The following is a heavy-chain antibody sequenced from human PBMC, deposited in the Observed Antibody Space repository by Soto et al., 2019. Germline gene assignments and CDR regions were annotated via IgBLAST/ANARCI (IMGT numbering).Heavy chain of an antibody. CDR2: ISYDGNAK. Sequence: HPGGSLRLSCAASGLTLSSYGIHWVRQAPGKGLEWVAVISYDGNAKYYGDSVKGRLIISRDNSKNTVYLQMNSLRAEDTAVYFCTKGHRTGNMELDYGMDVWGQGTTVTVSS. D-gene: IGHD1-1*01. J-gene: IGHJ6*02. V-gene: IGHV3-30*18. CDR3: TKGHRTGNMELDYGMDV. CDR1: GLTLSSYG.